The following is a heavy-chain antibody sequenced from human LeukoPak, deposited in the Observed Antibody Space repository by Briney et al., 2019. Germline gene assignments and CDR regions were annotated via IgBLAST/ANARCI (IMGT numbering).Heavy chain of an antibody. CDR1: GFTFSNYE. CDR2: ISSSGSTI. Sequence: GGSLRLSCAASGFTFSNYEMNWVRQAPGKGLEWVSYISSSGSTIYYADSVKGRFTISRDNAKNSLYLQMNSLRAEDTAVYYCARDHGSGLDYWGQGTLVTVSS. J-gene: IGHJ4*02. CDR3: ARDHGSGLDY. D-gene: IGHD6-19*01. V-gene: IGHV3-48*03.